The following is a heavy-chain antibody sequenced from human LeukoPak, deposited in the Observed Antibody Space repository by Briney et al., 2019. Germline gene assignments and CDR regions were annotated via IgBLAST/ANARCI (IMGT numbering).Heavy chain of an antibody. D-gene: IGHD2-21*01. V-gene: IGHV1-18*04. CDR2: ISTYNGNT. CDR3: ARVCTYCGGNWPAEDY. J-gene: IGHJ4*02. CDR1: GYRFTSYG. Sequence: ASVKVSCKASGYRFTSYGITWVRQAPGQGLEWMGWISTYNGNTNYAQRVQGRVTMTTDTSTSTAYMELRSLRSDDTAVYYCARVCTYCGGNWPAEDYWGQGTLITVSS.